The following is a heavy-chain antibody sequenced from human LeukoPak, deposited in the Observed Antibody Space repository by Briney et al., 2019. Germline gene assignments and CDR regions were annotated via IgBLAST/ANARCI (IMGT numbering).Heavy chain of an antibody. Sequence: SETLSLTCAVSGGSIGTAVYSLSWVRQPPGKGLEWIGYIHLSGSTFYNPSLMSRVTMSMYRSKNQYSLKLTSVTAADTAVYYCVRADFLGSGSPAGRLDVWGQGTTVTVSS. J-gene: IGHJ6*01. CDR3: VRADFLGSGSPAGRLDV. CDR1: GGSIGTAVYS. D-gene: IGHD3-10*01. V-gene: IGHV4-30-2*01. CDR2: IHLSGST.